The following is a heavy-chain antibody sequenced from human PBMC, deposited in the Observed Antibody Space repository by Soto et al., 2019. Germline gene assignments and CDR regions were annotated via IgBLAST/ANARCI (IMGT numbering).Heavy chain of an antibody. CDR3: VRVVLVGGTSPSNAWFDP. CDR2: IYPGDSDT. D-gene: IGHD1-26*01. CDR1: VYTFTSHW. Sequence: WESLKISCKGSVYTFTSHWNGWVRQMAGKGLEWMGIIYPGDSDTRYSPSFQGQVLISADKSITTAYLQWSSLKASDTAMYYCVRVVLVGGTSPSNAWFDPSCPGSVVTVS. J-gene: IGHJ5*02. V-gene: IGHV5-51*01.